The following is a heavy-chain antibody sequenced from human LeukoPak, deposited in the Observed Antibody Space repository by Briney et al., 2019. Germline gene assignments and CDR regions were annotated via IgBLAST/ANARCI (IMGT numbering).Heavy chain of an antibody. J-gene: IGHJ4*02. D-gene: IGHD3-3*01. CDR1: GGSISTYY. CDR2: IYYSGST. CDR3: ARGSDFSSGYSSSY. V-gene: IGHV4-59*01. Sequence: SETLSLTCTVSGGSISTYYWSWIRQPPGKGLEWIGYIYYSGSTNYNPSLKSRVTISLDTSKNQFSLKLSSVTAADTAVYYCARGSDFSSGYSSSYWGQGTLVTVSS.